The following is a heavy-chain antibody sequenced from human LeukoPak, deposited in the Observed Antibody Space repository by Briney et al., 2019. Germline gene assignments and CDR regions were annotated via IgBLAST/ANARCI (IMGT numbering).Heavy chain of an antibody. V-gene: IGHV3-7*03. CDR2: IKQDGSER. CDR1: GFTFSNYW. D-gene: IGHD5-12*01. J-gene: IGHJ4*02. CDR3: VSTATFDY. Sequence: GGSLRLSFAVSGFTFSNYWMSWVRQAPGKGLEWVANIKQDGSERYYVDSVKGRFTTSRDNAKNLLSLEMNSLRVEDTAIYYCVSTATFDYWGQGTLVTVSS.